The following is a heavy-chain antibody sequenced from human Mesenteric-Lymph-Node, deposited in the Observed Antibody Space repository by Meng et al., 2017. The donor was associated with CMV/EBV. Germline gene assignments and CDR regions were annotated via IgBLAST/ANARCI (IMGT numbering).Heavy chain of an antibody. D-gene: IGHD3-3*01. CDR3: AKAYFDFWSGDPR. V-gene: IGHV3-53*01. J-gene: IGHJ4*02. CDR1: GFTVSSNY. CDR2: IYSGGST. Sequence: GGSLRLSCAASGFTVSSNYMSWVRQAPGKGLEWVSVIYSGGSTYYADSVKGRFTISRDNSKNTLYLQMNSLRAEDTAVYYCAKAYFDFWSGDPRWGQGTLVTVSS.